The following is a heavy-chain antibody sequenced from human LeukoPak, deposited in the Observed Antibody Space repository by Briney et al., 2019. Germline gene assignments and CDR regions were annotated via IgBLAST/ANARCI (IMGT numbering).Heavy chain of an antibody. CDR1: GGSISSSSYY. J-gene: IGHJ4*02. CDR3: ARPSWAYVDTAMVTGDV. V-gene: IGHV4-39*07. Sequence: PSETLSLTCTVSGGSISSSSYYWGWIRQPPGKGLEWIGSIYYSGSTYYNPSLKSRVTISVDTSKNQFSLKLSSVTAADTAVYYCARPSWAYVDTAMVTGDVWGQGTLVTVSS. D-gene: IGHD5-18*01. CDR2: IYYSGST.